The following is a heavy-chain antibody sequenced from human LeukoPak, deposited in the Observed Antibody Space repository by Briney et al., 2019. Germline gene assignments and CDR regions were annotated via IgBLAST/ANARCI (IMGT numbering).Heavy chain of an antibody. Sequence: GGSLRLSCAASGFTFSSYSMNWVRQAPGKGLEWVSYISSSSSTIYYADSVKGRFTISRDNAKNSLYLQMNSLRDEDTAVYYCARFHYDSSGYEIDYWGQGTLVTVSS. CDR3: ARFHYDSSGYEIDY. CDR1: GFTFSSYS. D-gene: IGHD3-22*01. CDR2: ISSSSSTI. V-gene: IGHV3-48*02. J-gene: IGHJ4*02.